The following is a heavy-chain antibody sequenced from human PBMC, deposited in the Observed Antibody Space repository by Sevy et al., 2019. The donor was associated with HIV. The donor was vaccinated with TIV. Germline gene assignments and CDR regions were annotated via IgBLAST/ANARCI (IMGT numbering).Heavy chain of an antibody. V-gene: IGHV4-31*03. Sequence: TLSLTCTVSGGSISSGGYYWSWIRQHPGKGLEWIGYIYYSGSTYYNPSLKSRVTISVDTSKNQFSLKLSSVTAADTAVYYCARLMNYYDSSGYPSGPGMDVWGQGTTVTVSS. CDR2: IYYSGST. CDR1: GGSISSGGYY. CDR3: ARLMNYYDSSGYPSGPGMDV. J-gene: IGHJ6*02. D-gene: IGHD3-22*01.